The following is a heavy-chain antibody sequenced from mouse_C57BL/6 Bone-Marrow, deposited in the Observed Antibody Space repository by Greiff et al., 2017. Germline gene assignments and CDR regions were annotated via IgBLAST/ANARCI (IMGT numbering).Heavy chain of an antibody. D-gene: IGHD1-1*02. CDR3: ARVLWSYAMDY. CDR1: GYTFTNYW. J-gene: IGHJ4*01. CDR2: IYPGGGYT. V-gene: IGHV1-63*01. Sequence: HVQLQQSGAELVRPGTSVKMSCKASGYTFTNYWIGWAKQRPGHGLEWIGDIYPGGGYTNYNEKFKGKATLTADKSSSTAYMQFSSLTAEDSAIYYCARVLWSYAMDYWGQGTSVTVSS.